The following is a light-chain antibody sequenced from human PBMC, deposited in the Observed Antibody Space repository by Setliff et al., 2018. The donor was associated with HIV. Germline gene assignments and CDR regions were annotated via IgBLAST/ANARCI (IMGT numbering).Light chain of an antibody. CDR2: GVR. V-gene: IGLV2-14*03. J-gene: IGLJ2*01. Sequence: QSALTQPASVSGSPGRSVTIPCTVTSSDVGSHDYVSWYQQYPGKAPKVLIYGVRNRPSGVSDRFSGSKSGNTASLYISGLQVADEAYYYCTSYTTNRTLVFGGGTK. CDR3: TSYTTNRTLV. CDR1: SSDVGSHDY.